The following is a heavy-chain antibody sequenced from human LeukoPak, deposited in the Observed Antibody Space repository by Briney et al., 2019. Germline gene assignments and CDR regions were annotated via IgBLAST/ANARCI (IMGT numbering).Heavy chain of an antibody. D-gene: IGHD3-10*01. Sequence: PGGSLRLSCAASGFTFSSYAMHWVRQAPGKGLEYVSAISSNGGSTYYANSVKGRFTISRDNSKNTLYLQMGSLRAEDMAVYYCAGERRAVRGVILFSPYYYYYMDVWGKGTTVTISS. J-gene: IGHJ6*03. V-gene: IGHV3-64*01. CDR2: ISSNGGST. CDR3: AGERRAVRGVILFSPYYYYYMDV. CDR1: GFTFSSYA.